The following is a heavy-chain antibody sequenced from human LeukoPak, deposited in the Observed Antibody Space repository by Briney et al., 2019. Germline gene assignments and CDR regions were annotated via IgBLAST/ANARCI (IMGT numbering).Heavy chain of an antibody. CDR2: ISGSGGST. D-gene: IGHD3-3*01. J-gene: IGHJ4*02. V-gene: IGHV3-23*01. CDR3: AKALQTYGFWGTDFDY. CDR1: GFTFSSYA. Sequence: GGSLRLSCGASGFTFSSYAMSWVRQAPGKGLEWVSGISGSGGSTYYADSVKGRFTISRDNSKNTLYLQMNSLRAEDTAVYYCAKALQTYGFWGTDFDYWGQGTLVTVS.